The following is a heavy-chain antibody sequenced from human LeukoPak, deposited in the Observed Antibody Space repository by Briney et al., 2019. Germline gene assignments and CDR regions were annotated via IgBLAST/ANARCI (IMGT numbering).Heavy chain of an antibody. CDR1: GFTFSSYL. D-gene: IGHD5-12*01. CDR3: ARGGWLRYYQTFDY. Sequence: PGGSLRLSCVASGFTFSSYLLHWLRPAPGKGLAWVSRINSYGSSTSYADSVKGRFTISRDNDKNTLYLQMKSLRAEDAAVYYCARGGWLRYYQTFDYWGQGTLVTVSS. CDR2: INSYGSST. J-gene: IGHJ4*02. V-gene: IGHV3-74*01.